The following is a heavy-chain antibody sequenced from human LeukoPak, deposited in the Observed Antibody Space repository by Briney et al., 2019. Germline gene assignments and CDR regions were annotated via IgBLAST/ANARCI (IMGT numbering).Heavy chain of an antibody. CDR3: ARTSGMTTVYYYYMDV. CDR2: IYYSGSS. V-gene: IGHV4-59*01. Sequence: PSETLPLTCTVSGGSISSYYWSWIRQPPGKGLEWIGYIYYSGSSNYNPSLKSRVTISVDTSKDQFSLKLTSVTAADTAVYYCARTSGMTTVYYYYMDVWGKGTTVIVSS. J-gene: IGHJ6*03. CDR1: GGSISSYY. D-gene: IGHD4-11*01.